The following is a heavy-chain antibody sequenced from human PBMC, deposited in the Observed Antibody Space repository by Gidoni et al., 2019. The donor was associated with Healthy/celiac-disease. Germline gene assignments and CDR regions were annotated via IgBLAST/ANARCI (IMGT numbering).Heavy chain of an antibody. D-gene: IGHD6-19*01. Sequence: EVQLVESGGGLVQPGRSLRLSCAASEFTFDDYAMHWVRQAPGKGLEWVSGISWNSGSIGYADSVKGRFTISRDNAKNSLYLQMNSLRAEDTALYYCAKDMGSSGWYYFDYWGQGTLVIVSS. J-gene: IGHJ4*02. CDR1: EFTFDDYA. CDR2: ISWNSGSI. V-gene: IGHV3-9*01. CDR3: AKDMGSSGWYYFDY.